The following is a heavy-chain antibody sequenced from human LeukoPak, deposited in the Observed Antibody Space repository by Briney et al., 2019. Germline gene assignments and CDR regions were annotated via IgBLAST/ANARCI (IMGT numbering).Heavy chain of an antibody. CDR3: ASGVAGVRWLSGSLSNRSGDDAFDI. J-gene: IGHJ3*02. CDR1: GGSISSSSYY. CDR2: IYYSGST. V-gene: IGHV4-61*05. Sequence: SERLSLTCTVSGGSISSSSYYWGWVRQPPGKGLEWIGYIYYSGSTNYNPSLKSRVTISVDTSKNQFSLKLSSVTAADTAVYYCASGVAGVRWLSGSLSNRSGDDAFDIWGQGTMVTVSS. D-gene: IGHD1-26*01.